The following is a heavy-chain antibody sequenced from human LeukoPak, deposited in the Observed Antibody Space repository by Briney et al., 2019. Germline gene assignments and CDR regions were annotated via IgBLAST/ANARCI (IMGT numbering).Heavy chain of an antibody. CDR3: AGASLNYYYYMDV. J-gene: IGHJ6*03. CDR1: GFTFTDYW. D-gene: IGHD3-9*01. V-gene: IGHV3-7*01. CDR2: IRQDGSEK. Sequence: GGSLRLSCEVSGFTFTDYWMNWVRQAPGKGPEWVASIRQDGSEKTYVDSVKGRFTISRDNTKNSLSLQLNGLRAEDTAVYYCAGASLNYYYYMDVWGKGTTVTVSS.